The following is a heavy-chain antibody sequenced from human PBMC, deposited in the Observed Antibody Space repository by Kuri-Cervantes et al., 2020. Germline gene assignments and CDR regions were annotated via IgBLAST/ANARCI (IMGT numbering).Heavy chain of an antibody. CDR1: GFTVSGHE. D-gene: IGHD3-10*01. CDR2: MSGSGTTT. Sequence: GGSLRLSCAGSGFTVSGHEMSWVRQAPGKGLVWVSVMSGSGTTTYYADSVKGRFTISRDNAKNSLYLQMNSLKAEDTAVYYYARVGYYYGSGNHGVDYWGQGTLVTVSS. V-gene: IGHV3-21*01. CDR3: ARVGYYYGSGNHGVDY. J-gene: IGHJ4*02.